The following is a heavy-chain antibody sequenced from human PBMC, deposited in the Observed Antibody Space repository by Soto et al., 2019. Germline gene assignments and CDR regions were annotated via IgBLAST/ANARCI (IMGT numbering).Heavy chain of an antibody. CDR2: ISGSGGST. D-gene: IGHD3-3*01. Sequence: EVQLLESGGGLVQPGGSLRVSCAASGFTFSSYAMSWVRQAPGKGLEWVSGISGSGGSTYYADSVKGRFTLSSDNSNNTLYLQMNCLRAEDTAVYYCAKDGGDFWSAYRNNEYWGQGTLVTVSS. V-gene: IGHV3-23*01. CDR3: AKDGGDFWSAYRNNEY. J-gene: IGHJ4*02. CDR1: GFTFSSYA.